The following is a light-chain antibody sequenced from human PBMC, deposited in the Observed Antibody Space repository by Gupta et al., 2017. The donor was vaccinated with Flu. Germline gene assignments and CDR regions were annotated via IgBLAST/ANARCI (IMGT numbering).Light chain of an antibody. CDR2: EVT. CDR3: SSYTTSRTLV. CDR1: NSDVGGYNV. V-gene: IGLV2-14*01. Sequence: QSALTQPASVSGSPGQSIAISCTGSNSDVGGYNVVSWYQQHPGKAPKLLIYEVTNRPSGVSNRFSGSKSCNTASLTIAGLQAEDEADYYCSSYTTSRTLVFGGGTKLTVL. J-gene: IGLJ3*02.